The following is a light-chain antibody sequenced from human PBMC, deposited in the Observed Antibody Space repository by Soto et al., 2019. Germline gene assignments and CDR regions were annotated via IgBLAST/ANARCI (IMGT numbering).Light chain of an antibody. J-gene: IGKJ1*01. Sequence: DIQLTQSPSFLSASVGDRVTITCRASQGISTYLAWYQQEPGKAPKLLIYAASTLQSGVPSRFGGSGSGTEFTLTISSLQPEDFATYYCQHLNGYPRTFGQGTKVEI. CDR1: QGISTY. V-gene: IGKV1-9*01. CDR2: AAS. CDR3: QHLNGYPRT.